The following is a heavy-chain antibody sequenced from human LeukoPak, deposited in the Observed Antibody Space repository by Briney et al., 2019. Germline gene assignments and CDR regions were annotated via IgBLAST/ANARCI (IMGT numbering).Heavy chain of an antibody. V-gene: IGHV3-7*01. CDR2: MKEDCGEI. CDR1: AFTLSSHW. J-gene: IGHJ4*02. D-gene: IGHD4-23*01. CDR3: ARDRGYSTFDY. Sequence: GGSLRLSCEASAFTLSSHWMRWVRPAPGEGLEGVANMKEDCGEINYVDSVKGRFTISRDNAKNSLFLQMNSLRVEDTAVYYCARDRGYSTFDYWGQGTLVTVSS.